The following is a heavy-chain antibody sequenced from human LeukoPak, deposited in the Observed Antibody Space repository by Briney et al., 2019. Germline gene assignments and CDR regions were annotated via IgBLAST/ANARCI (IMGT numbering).Heavy chain of an antibody. D-gene: IGHD3-10*01. CDR3: ARRNYGSESYSSLDY. J-gene: IGHJ4*02. CDR1: GFTFSSYS. Sequence: GGSLRLSCAASGFTFSSYSMNWVRQAPRKGLEWVSSISSSSSYIYYADSVKGRFTISRDNAKNSLYLQMNSLRAKDTAVYYCARRNYGSESYSSLDYGGQGSLVTVSS. CDR2: ISSSSSYI. V-gene: IGHV3-21*01.